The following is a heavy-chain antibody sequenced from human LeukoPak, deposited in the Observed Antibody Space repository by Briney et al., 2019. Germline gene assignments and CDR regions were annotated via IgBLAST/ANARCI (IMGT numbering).Heavy chain of an antibody. Sequence: GGSLRLSCAASGFTFSSYAMHWVRQAPGKGLEWVAVISYDGSNKYYADSVKGRFTISRDNSKNTLYLQMNSLRAEDTAVYYCAKDGAGYSSGWYFDYWGQGTLVTVSS. J-gene: IGHJ4*02. CDR3: AKDGAGYSSGWYFDY. CDR2: ISYDGSNK. D-gene: IGHD6-19*01. V-gene: IGHV3-30*04. CDR1: GFTFSSYA.